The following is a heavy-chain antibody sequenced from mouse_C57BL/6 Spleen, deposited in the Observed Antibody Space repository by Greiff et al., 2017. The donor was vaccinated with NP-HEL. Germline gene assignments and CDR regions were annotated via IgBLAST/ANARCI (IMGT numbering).Heavy chain of an antibody. J-gene: IGHJ4*01. CDR3: ARPITTVDYYAMDY. D-gene: IGHD1-1*01. CDR1: GFTFSDYG. Sequence: EVKVVESGGGLVKPGGSLKLSCAASGFTFSDYGMHWVRQAPEKGLEWVAYISSGSSTIYYADTVKGRFTISRDNAKNTLFLQMTSLRSEDTAMYYCARPITTVDYYAMDYWGQGTSVTVSS. V-gene: IGHV5-17*01. CDR2: ISSGSSTI.